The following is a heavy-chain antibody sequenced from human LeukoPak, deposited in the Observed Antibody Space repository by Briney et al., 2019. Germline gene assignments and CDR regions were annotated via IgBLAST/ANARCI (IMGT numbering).Heavy chain of an antibody. CDR2: INPSGGST. J-gene: IGHJ4*02. CDR1: GYTFTGYY. D-gene: IGHD3-22*01. Sequence: ASVKVSCKASGYTFTGYYMRWVRQAPGQGLEWMGIINPSGGSTSYAQKFQGRVTMTRDTSTSTVYMELSSLRSEDTAVYYCARASYYYDSSGYDPRRFDYWGQGTLVTVSS. V-gene: IGHV1-46*01. CDR3: ARASYYYDSSGYDPRRFDY.